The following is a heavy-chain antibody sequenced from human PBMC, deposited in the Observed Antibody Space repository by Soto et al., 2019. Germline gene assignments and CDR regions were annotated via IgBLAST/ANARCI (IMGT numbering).Heavy chain of an antibody. CDR3: ARTLPNRQLFDS. D-gene: IGHD1-1*01. CDR1: GGII. V-gene: IGHV4-59*01. J-gene: IGHJ4*02. Sequence: SETLSLTCTVSGGIIWGWIRQSPDKGLEWIGYIYNSGRYNYNPSLESRLTISIDTSKNQFPLRLASVTAADSAVYYCARTLPNRQLFDSWSQGPLVPVSS. CDR2: IYNSGRY.